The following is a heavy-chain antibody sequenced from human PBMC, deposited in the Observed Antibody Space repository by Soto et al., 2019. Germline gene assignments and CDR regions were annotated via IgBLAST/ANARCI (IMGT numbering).Heavy chain of an antibody. CDR1: GYTFTSYD. Sequence: ASVKVSCKASGYTFTSYDINWVRQATGQGLEWMGWMNPNSGKTGYAQKLQGRVTMTRNTSISTAYKEQSSLRSEDTAVNYYAREAYCGGDCYSDYYYGMDVWGQGTTVTVSS. D-gene: IGHD2-21*02. J-gene: IGHJ6*02. CDR3: AREAYCGGDCYSDYYYGMDV. V-gene: IGHV1-8*01. CDR2: MNPNSGKT.